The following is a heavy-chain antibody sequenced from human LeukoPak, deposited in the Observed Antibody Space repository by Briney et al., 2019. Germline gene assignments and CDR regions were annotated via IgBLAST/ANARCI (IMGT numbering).Heavy chain of an antibody. J-gene: IGHJ4*02. CDR2: ISGSGGST. Sequence: AGSLRFSCAGSGFTFSSYAMSWVREAPGKGLEWVSTISGSGGSTYYADSVKGRFTISRDNSKNTLYLQMNSLRAEDTAVYYCAKASGYFDYWGQGTLVTVSS. CDR1: GFTFSSYA. V-gene: IGHV3-23*01. CDR3: AKASGYFDY. D-gene: IGHD3-22*01.